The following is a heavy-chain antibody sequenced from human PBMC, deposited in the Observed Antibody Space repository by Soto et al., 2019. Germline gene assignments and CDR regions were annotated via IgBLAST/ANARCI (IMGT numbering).Heavy chain of an antibody. CDR3: ERSEYSSSFWYFHL. J-gene: IGHJ2*01. CDR2: IYHSGST. D-gene: IGHD6-6*01. V-gene: IGHV4-4*02. Sequence: SETLSLTCAVSGGSISSSNWWSWVRQPPGKGLEWIGEIYHSGSTNYNPSLKSRVTISVDKSKNQFSLKLSAVTAADTAVYYCERSEYSSSFWYFHLWGRGTLVTVSS. CDR1: GGSISSSNW.